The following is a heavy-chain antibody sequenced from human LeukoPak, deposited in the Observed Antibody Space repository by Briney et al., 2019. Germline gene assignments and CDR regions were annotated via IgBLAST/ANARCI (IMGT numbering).Heavy chain of an antibody. CDR2: TSSSSSYI. J-gene: IGHJ4*02. CDR1: GFTFSSYS. Sequence: PGGSLRLSCAASGFTFSSYSMNWVRQAPGKGLEWVSSTSSSSSYIYYADSVKGRFTISRDNAKNSLYLQMNSLRAEDTAVYYCARDAYCGGDCYSLFDYWGQGTLVTVSS. CDR3: ARDAYCGGDCYSLFDY. D-gene: IGHD2-21*01. V-gene: IGHV3-21*01.